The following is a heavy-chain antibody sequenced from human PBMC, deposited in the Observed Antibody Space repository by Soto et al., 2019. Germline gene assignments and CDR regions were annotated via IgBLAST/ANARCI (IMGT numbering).Heavy chain of an antibody. CDR1: GGSVSSYH. J-gene: IGHJ5*02. V-gene: IGHV4-59*02. D-gene: IGHD4-4*01. CDR2: IYYSGST. CDR3: ARYLRGNDYIIYEWFDP. Sequence: SGALSVMSTPSGGSVSSYHWGWIRQPPGKGLEWIGYIYYSGSTNYNPSLKSRVTISVDTSKNQFSLKLSSVTAADTALYYCARYLRGNDYIIYEWFDP.